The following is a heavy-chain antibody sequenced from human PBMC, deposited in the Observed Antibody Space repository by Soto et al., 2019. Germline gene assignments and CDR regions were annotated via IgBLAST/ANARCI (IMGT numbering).Heavy chain of an antibody. CDR3: ARHAGHYFYY. V-gene: IGHV4-39*01. CDR1: GGSISSSSYY. J-gene: IGHJ4*02. Sequence: PSETLSLTCTVSGGSISSSSYYWGWIRQPPGKGLEWIGGIYYSGSTYYNPSLKSRVTISVDTSKNQFSLKLSSVTAADTAVYYCARHAGHYFYYWGQGTLVTVSS. CDR2: IYYSGST.